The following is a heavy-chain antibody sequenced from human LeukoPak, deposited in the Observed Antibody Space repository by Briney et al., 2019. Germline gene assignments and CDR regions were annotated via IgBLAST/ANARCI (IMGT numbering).Heavy chain of an antibody. CDR1: GFTFSSYS. V-gene: IGHV3-21*01. J-gene: IGHJ3*01. CDR3: ARDWGYCSGGSCYH. D-gene: IGHD2-15*01. Sequence: GGALRLSCAASGFTFSSYSMNWVRQAPGKGLEGVSSISSSSSYIYYADSVKGRFTISRDNTKNSLYLQMNSLRAEDTAVYYCARDWGYCSGGSCYHWGQGTMVTVSS. CDR2: ISSSSSYI.